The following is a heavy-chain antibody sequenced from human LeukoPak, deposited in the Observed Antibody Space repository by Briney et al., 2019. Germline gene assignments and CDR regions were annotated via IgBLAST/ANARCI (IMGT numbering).Heavy chain of an antibody. Sequence: GGSLRLSCEASGFTFNTYSMNWARQAPGKGLEWVSSIDSSGGYMFYADSVKGRFTISRDNSKNTLYLQMNSLRAEDTAVYYCAKGTLARGFDYWGQGTLVTVSS. CDR1: GFTFNTYS. D-gene: IGHD3-10*01. CDR3: AKGTLARGFDY. V-gene: IGHV3-21*04. CDR2: IDSSGGYM. J-gene: IGHJ4*02.